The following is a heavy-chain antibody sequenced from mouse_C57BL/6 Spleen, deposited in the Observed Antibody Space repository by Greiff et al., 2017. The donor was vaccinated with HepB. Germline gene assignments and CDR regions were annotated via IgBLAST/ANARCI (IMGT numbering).Heavy chain of an antibody. Sequence: VQLQQPGAELVKPGASVKLSCKASGYTFTSYWMQWVKQRPGQGLEWIGEIDPSDSYTNYNQKFKGKATLTVDTSSSTAYMQLSSLTSEDSAVYYCASYPEAWFAYWGQGTLVTVSA. CDR3: ASYPEAWFAY. CDR1: GYTFTSYW. V-gene: IGHV1-50*01. J-gene: IGHJ3*01. D-gene: IGHD5-5*01. CDR2: IDPSDSYT.